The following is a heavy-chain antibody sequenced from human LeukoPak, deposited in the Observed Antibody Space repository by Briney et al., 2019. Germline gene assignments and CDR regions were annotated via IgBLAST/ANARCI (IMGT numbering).Heavy chain of an antibody. Sequence: GGSLRLSCAGSGFTFSNYYMHWVRQAPGKGLEYVSAISYNGDETYYGKSVKGRFTISRDNSKNTLYLQMGSLRPEDTAVYYCARDPSVGGFSGSELDFWGQGTLVTVSS. V-gene: IGHV3-64*01. CDR1: GFTFSNYY. CDR2: ISYNGDET. D-gene: IGHD3-16*01. J-gene: IGHJ4*02. CDR3: ARDPSVGGFSGSELDF.